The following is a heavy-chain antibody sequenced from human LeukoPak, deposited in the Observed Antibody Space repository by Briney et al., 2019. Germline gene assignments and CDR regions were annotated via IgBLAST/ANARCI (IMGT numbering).Heavy chain of an antibody. D-gene: IGHD3-22*01. CDR2: IGGSGRTI. CDR3: ARRFYYDNGGYTY. CDR1: GFTFSDFY. J-gene: IGHJ4*02. V-gene: IGHV3-11*01. Sequence: GSLRLSCAASGFTFSDFYMSWIRQAPGKGLEWVSYIGGSGRTIYYADSVKGRFTISRDNAKSSLFLQMNSLRAEDTAVYYCARRFYYDNGGYTYWGQGTLVTVSS.